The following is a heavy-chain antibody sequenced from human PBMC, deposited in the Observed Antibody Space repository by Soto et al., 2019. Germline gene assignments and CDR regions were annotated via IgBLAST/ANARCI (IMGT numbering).Heavy chain of an antibody. V-gene: IGHV1-3*04. CDR3: ARDEGVASGN. Sequence: ASVKVSCKASGYTFSSSPLHWVRQAPGQRPEWMGWINTANDDTKYSQKFQDRVTLTRDTSASTAYMEVSSLTPEDTAVYYCARDEGVASGNWGQGTLVTVSS. D-gene: IGHD5-12*01. CDR1: GYTFSSSP. J-gene: IGHJ4*02. CDR2: INTANDDT.